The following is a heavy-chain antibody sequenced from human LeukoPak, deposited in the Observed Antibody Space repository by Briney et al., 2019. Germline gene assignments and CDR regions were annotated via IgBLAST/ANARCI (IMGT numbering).Heavy chain of an antibody. D-gene: IGHD3/OR15-3a*01. Sequence: PSQTLSLTCAVSGGSISSGGYSWSWIRQPPGKGLEWIGYIYHSGSTYYNPSLKSRVTISVDRSKNQFSLRLTSVTAADTAVYYCARTRTGDWGQGTLVTVSS. CDR1: GGSISSGGYS. V-gene: IGHV4-30-2*02. CDR2: IYHSGST. CDR3: ARTRTGD. J-gene: IGHJ4*02.